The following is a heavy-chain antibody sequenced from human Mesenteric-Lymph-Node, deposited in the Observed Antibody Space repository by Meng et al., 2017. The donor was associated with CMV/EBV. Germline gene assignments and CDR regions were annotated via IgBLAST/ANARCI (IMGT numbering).Heavy chain of an antibody. V-gene: IGHV3-21*01. CDR3: ATHPPYDFWNGYPPDV. D-gene: IGHD3-3*01. J-gene: IGHJ6*02. CDR1: GSTFSSYS. Sequence: GGSLRLSCAASGSTFSSYSMNWVRQAPGKGLEWVSSISSSSSYIYYADSVTGRFTISRDNAKNSLYLQMNSLRAEDTAVYYCATHPPYDFWNGYPPDVWGQGTTVTVSS. CDR2: ISSSSSYI.